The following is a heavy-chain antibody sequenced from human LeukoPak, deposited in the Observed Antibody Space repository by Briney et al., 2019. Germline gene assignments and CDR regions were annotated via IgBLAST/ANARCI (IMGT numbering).Heavy chain of an antibody. CDR2: INHSGTT. CDR1: GGSFSGYY. Sequence: SETLSLTCAVYGGSFSGYYWSWIRQPPGKGLEWIGEINHSGTTKYNPSLKSRVTISVDTSKNQFSLKVRSVTTADTALYYCARAVQLERPPPLIDYYYMDVWGKGTTVTVSS. J-gene: IGHJ6*03. CDR3: ARAVQLERPPPLIDYYYMDV. D-gene: IGHD1-1*01. V-gene: IGHV4-34*01.